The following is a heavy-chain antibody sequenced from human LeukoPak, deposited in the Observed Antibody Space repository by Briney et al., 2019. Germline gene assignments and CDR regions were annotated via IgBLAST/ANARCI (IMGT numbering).Heavy chain of an antibody. Sequence: GGSLRLPCVASEFTFSSHAMNWVRQAPGKGLEWVSSISGGGESTYYADSVKGRFTVSRDNSKNTLYLQINSLRGEDTAVYYCAKTGGPWDWGQGTLVTVSS. D-gene: IGHD7-27*01. CDR1: EFTFSSHA. CDR2: ISGGGEST. CDR3: AKTGGPWD. J-gene: IGHJ4*02. V-gene: IGHV3-23*01.